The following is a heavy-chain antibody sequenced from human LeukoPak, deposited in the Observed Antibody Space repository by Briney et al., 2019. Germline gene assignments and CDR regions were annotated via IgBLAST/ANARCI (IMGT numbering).Heavy chain of an antibody. CDR2: INPKSAGT. V-gene: IGHV1-2*02. CDR3: ARVAVPAAPVPELHLFDY. CDR1: GYSFSDHY. D-gene: IGHD2-2*01. J-gene: IGHJ4*02. Sequence: GASVKVSCKASGYSFSDHYIHWVRQAPGQGLEWMGWINPKSAGTETAQKFQGRVSMTRDTSISTAYMELSRLRSDDTAVYYCARVAVPAAPVPELHLFDYWGQGTLVTVSS.